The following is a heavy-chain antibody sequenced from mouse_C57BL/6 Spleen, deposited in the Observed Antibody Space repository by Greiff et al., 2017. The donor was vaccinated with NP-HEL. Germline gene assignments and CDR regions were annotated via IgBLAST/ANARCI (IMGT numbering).Heavy chain of an antibody. J-gene: IGHJ1*03. Sequence: EVKLMESGAELVKPGASVKLSCTASGFNITDYYMHWVKQRTEQGLEWIGRIDPEDGETKYAPKFQGKATITADTSSNTAYLQLSSLTSEDTAVYYCARDSNYVNFDVWGTGTTVTVSS. CDR1: GFNITDYY. CDR3: ARDSNYVNFDV. V-gene: IGHV14-2*01. D-gene: IGHD2-5*01. CDR2: IDPEDGET.